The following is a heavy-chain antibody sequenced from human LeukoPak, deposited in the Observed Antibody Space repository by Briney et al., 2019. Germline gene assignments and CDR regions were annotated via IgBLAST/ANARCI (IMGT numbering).Heavy chain of an antibody. Sequence: GGSLRLSCAASGFTFSSYWMHWVRQAPGKGLVWVSRINSDGSSASYADSVKGRFTISRDNAKNTLYLQMNSLRAEDTAVYYCARMGPYYDFWSGYTYGMDVWGQGTTVTVSS. J-gene: IGHJ6*02. D-gene: IGHD3-3*01. CDR3: ARMGPYYDFWSGYTYGMDV. V-gene: IGHV3-74*01. CDR2: INSDGSSA. CDR1: GFTFSSYW.